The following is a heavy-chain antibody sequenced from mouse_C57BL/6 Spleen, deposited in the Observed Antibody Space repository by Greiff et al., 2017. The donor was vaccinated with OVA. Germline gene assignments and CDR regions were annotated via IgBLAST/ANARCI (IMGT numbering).Heavy chain of an antibody. Sequence: EVKLVESGAELVRPGASVKLSCTASGFNIKDDYMHWVKQRPEQGLEWIGWIDPENGDTEYASKFQGKATITAATSSNTASLQLSSLTSEDTAVYYCTTGSTMVTTWVFDYWGQGTTLTVSS. CDR2: IDPENGDT. CDR3: TTGSTMVTTWVFDY. V-gene: IGHV14-4*01. CDR1: GFNIKDDY. D-gene: IGHD2-1*01. J-gene: IGHJ2*01.